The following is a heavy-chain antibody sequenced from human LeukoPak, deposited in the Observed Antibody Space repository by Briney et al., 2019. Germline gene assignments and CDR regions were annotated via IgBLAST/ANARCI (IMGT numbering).Heavy chain of an antibody. CDR2: ISDDGSNQ. V-gene: IGHV3-30*18. CDR1: GFTFSNYG. Sequence: PGRSLRLSCAASGFTFSNYGMHWVRQAPGKGLEWVAGISDDGSNQYYADSVEGRFSISRDNSKNTLYLQMNTLRAEDTAVYYCAKREEGSATVNPDYWGQGTLVTVSS. CDR3: AKREEGSATVNPDY. D-gene: IGHD3-10*01. J-gene: IGHJ4*02.